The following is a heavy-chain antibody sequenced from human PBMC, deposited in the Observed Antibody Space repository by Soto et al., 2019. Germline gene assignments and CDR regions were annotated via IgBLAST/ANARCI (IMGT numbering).Heavy chain of an antibody. Sequence: GGSLRLSCAVSGLTFSNYGMHWVRQAPGKGLEWVAVISNDGSNKYYADSVKGRFTISRDNSKNTLYLQMNSLRAEDTAVYYCASRVPHGTYGAPYFQHWGQGTLVTVSS. CDR1: GLTFSNYG. J-gene: IGHJ1*01. D-gene: IGHD1-26*01. CDR3: ASRVPHGTYGAPYFQH. V-gene: IGHV3-30*03. CDR2: ISNDGSNK.